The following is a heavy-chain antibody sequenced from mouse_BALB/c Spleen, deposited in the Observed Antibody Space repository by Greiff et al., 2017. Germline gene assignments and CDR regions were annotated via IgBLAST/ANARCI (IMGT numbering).Heavy chain of an antibody. CDR3: ASGRYYGLWFAY. D-gene: IGHD1-1*01. Sequence: EVQVVESGGGLVQPGGSLRLSCATSGFTFSDFYMEWVRQPPGKRLEWIAASRNKANDYTTEYSASVKGRFIVSRDTSQSILYLQMNALRAEDTAIYYCASGRYYGLWFAYWGQGTLVTVSA. J-gene: IGHJ3*01. CDR1: GFTFSDFY. CDR2: SRNKANDYTT. V-gene: IGHV7-1*02.